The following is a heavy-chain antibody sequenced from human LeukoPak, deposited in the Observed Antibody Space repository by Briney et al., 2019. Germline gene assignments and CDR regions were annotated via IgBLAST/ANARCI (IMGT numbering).Heavy chain of an antibody. V-gene: IGHV3-33*01. CDR1: GFTFSNYA. CDR2: IWYDRNDK. D-gene: IGHD6-13*01. CDR3: ARDAVSAGTLTTDY. J-gene: IGHJ4*02. Sequence: GGSLRLSCAASGFTFSNYAMHWVRQSPGKGLEWVAVIWYDRNDKYYRDSVKGRFTISRDNSKNTLYLQMNSLRVEDTALYYCARDAVSAGTLTTDYWGQGTLVTVSS.